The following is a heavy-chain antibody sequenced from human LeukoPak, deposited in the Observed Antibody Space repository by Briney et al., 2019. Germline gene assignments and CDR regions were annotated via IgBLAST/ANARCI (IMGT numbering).Heavy chain of an antibody. CDR2: IGGSGDTT. CDR3: AKERSSIPAAANY. Sequence: VASVKVSCKASGGTFSSYAMSWVRQAPGKGLEWVSTIGGSGDTTFYADSVRGRFTISRDNSNNTLYLQMSSLRAEDTAVYYCAKERSSIPAAANYWGQGTLVTVSS. J-gene: IGHJ4*02. V-gene: IGHV3-23*01. D-gene: IGHD6-13*01. CDR1: GGTFSSYA.